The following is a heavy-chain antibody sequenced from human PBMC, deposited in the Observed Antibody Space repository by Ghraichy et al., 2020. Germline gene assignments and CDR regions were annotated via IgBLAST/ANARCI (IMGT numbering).Heavy chain of an antibody. CDR2: IKSRTDDETT. Sequence: GGSLRLSCAASGFTFSDAWMNWVRQAPGKGLEWVGRIKSRTDDETTDYAAPVKGRFTISRDDSKNTLCLQMNSLKTEDTAVYYCTTAKVGSSWAFDYWGQGTLVTVSS. D-gene: IGHD6-13*01. V-gene: IGHV3-15*01. CDR1: GFTFSDAW. CDR3: TTAKVGSSWAFDY. J-gene: IGHJ4*02.